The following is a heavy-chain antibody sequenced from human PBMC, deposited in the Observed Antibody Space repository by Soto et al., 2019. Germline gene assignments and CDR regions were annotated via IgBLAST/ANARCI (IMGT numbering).Heavy chain of an antibody. CDR3: ARDGASEYYDSSGYYFS. V-gene: IGHV3-53*01. J-gene: IGHJ5*02. CDR1: GFTVSSNY. CDR2: IYSGGST. D-gene: IGHD3-22*01. Sequence: PGGSLRLSCAASGFTVSSNYMSWVRQAPGKGLEWVSVIYSGGSTYYADSEKGRITISRDNSKNTQYLQMYSMRAEDTAVYYCARDGASEYYDSSGYYFSWGQGTLVTV.